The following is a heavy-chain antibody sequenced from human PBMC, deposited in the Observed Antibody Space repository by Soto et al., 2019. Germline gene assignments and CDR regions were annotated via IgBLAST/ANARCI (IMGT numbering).Heavy chain of an antibody. J-gene: IGHJ4*02. CDR3: ARGGRGYSSAPRYYFDY. D-gene: IGHD5-18*01. V-gene: IGHV1-69*01. CDR1: GGSFSSNP. Sequence: QVQLVQSGSEVKKPGSSVKVSCKASGGSFSSNPISWVRQAPGQGLEWMAGIIPIFATVHYAQKFQGRVTITADESTSTAYMELTRLRSEDTAVYFCARGGRGYSSAPRYYFDYWGQGTLVTVS. CDR2: IIPIFATV.